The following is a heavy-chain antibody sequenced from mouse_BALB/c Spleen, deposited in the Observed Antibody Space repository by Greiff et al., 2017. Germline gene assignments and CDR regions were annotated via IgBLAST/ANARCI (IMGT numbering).Heavy chain of an antibody. CDR3: ARSGYYGSSSAWFAY. CDR2: IYPGDGDT. D-gene: IGHD1-1*01. Sequence: VQLQQSGAELARPGASVKLSCKASGYTFTSYWMQWVKQRPGQGLEWIGAIYPGDGDTRYTQKFKGKATLTADKSSSTAYMQLSSLASEDSAVYYCARSGYYGSSSAWFAYWGQGTLVTVSA. J-gene: IGHJ3*01. V-gene: IGHV1-87*01. CDR1: GYTFTSYW.